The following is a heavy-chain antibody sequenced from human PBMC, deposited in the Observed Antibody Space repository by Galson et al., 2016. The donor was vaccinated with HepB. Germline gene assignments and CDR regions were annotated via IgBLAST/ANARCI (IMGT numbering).Heavy chain of an antibody. J-gene: IGHJ1*01. V-gene: IGHV4-61*01. CDR2: IYYGGST. CDR3: ARDNYYGSSGYYAAEYFQR. D-gene: IGHD3-22*01. Sequence: SETLSLTCTVSGGSVSTGSYYWSWIRQPPGKGLEWIGYIYYGGSTNYNPSLKSRVTISVDTSKNQFSLKLSSVTAADTAVYYCARDNYYGSSGYYAAEYFQRWGQGTLVTVSS. CDR1: GGSVSTGSYY.